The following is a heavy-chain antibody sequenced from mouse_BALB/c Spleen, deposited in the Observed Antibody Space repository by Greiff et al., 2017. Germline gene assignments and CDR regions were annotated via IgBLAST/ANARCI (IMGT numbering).Heavy chain of an antibody. Sequence: EVKLVESGGGLVQPGGSMKLSCVASGFTFSNYWMNWVRQSPEKGLEWVAEIRLKSNNYATHYAESVKGRFTISRDDSKSSVYLKMNNLRAEDTGIYYCTRQRGLRGYFDYWGQGTTLTVSS. CDR1: GFTFSNYW. D-gene: IGHD3-1*01. CDR2: IRLKSNNYAT. J-gene: IGHJ2*01. V-gene: IGHV6-6*02. CDR3: TRQRGLRGYFDY.